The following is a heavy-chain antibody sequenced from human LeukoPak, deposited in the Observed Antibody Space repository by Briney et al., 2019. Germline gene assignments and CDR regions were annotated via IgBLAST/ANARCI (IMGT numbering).Heavy chain of an antibody. CDR1: GGSFSGYY. Sequence: SETLSLTCAVYGGSFSGYYWSWIRQPPGKGLEWIGEINHGGSTNYNPSLKSRVTISVDTSKNQFSLKLSSVTAADTAVYYCARHSSSWYSDYWGQGTLVTVSS. CDR3: ARHSSSWYSDY. V-gene: IGHV4-34*01. CDR2: INHGGST. J-gene: IGHJ4*02. D-gene: IGHD6-13*01.